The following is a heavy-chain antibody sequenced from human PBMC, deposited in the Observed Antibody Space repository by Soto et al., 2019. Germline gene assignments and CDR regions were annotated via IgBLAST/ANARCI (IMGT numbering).Heavy chain of an antibody. CDR2: LYFSGTT. D-gene: IGHD6-19*01. CDR3: ARLWMLSSGYYTGVDAFDI. CDR1: GGSITSSSYY. J-gene: IGHJ3*02. Sequence: QLQESGPGLGKPSETLSLTCTVTGGSITSSSYYWGWISQPPGKGREWIGNLYFSGTTYSNPTLKRRLTISVDPSNNHFSLRLSSVTAADTAVYYCARLWMLSSGYYTGVDAFDIWGQGTMVTVSS. V-gene: IGHV4-39*02.